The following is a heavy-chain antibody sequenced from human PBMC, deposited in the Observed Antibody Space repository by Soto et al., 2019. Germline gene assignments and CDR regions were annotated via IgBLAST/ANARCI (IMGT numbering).Heavy chain of an antibody. D-gene: IGHD3-16*01. V-gene: IGHV4-59*01. Sequence: KPSETLSLTCTVSGGSISSYYWSWIRQPPGKGLEWIGYIYYSGSTNYNPSLKSRVTISVDTSKNQFSLKLSSVTAADTAVYYCARDGFGYGPASDNIYDISPGGFDYWGQGTLVTVSS. CDR2: IYYSGST. CDR3: ARDGFGYGPASDNIYDISPGGFDY. CDR1: GGSISSYY. J-gene: IGHJ4*02.